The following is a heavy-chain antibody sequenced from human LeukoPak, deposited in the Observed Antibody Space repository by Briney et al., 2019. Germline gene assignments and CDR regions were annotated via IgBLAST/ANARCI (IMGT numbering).Heavy chain of an antibody. CDR2: ISWNSGSI. CDR3: AKDMWEDYGDYVGYFDY. V-gene: IGHV3-9*01. J-gene: IGHJ4*02. CDR1: GFTFDDYA. D-gene: IGHD4-17*01. Sequence: TGGSLRLSCAASGFTFDDYAMHWVRQAPGKGLEWASGISWNSGSIGYADSVKGRFTISRDNAKNSLYLQMNSLRAEDTALYYCAKDMWEDYGDYVGYFDYWGQGTLVTVSS.